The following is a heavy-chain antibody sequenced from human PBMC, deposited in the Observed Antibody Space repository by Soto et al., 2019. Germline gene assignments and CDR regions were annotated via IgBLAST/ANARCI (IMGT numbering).Heavy chain of an antibody. Sequence: PGGSLRLSCAVSGFTLSTYTMNWVRQAPGKGLEWVPSISSRSEYMLYTDSVKGRFTISRDNAKNSLYLQMNGLRAEDTAVYYCARGYSSEPDYWGQGTLVTVSS. D-gene: IGHD5-18*01. J-gene: IGHJ4*02. V-gene: IGHV3-21*01. CDR1: GFTLSTYT. CDR3: ARGYSSEPDY. CDR2: ISSRSEYM.